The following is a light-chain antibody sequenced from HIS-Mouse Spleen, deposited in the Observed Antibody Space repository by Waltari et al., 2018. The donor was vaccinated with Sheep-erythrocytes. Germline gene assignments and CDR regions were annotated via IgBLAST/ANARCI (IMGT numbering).Light chain of an antibody. CDR3: QQYYSTPLT. CDR1: QSVLYSSNNKNY. V-gene: IGKV4-1*01. Sequence: DIVMTQSPDSLAVSLGERATINCKSSQSVLYSSNNKNYLAWYQKKPGQPPKLHIYGASTRESVVPERFSGSGSGTDFTLTISSLQAEDVAVYYCQQYYSTPLTFGGGTKVEIK. J-gene: IGKJ4*01. CDR2: GAS.